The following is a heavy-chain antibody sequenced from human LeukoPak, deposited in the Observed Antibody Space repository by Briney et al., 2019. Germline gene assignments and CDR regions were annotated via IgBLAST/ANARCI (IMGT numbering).Heavy chain of an antibody. J-gene: IGHJ3*02. CDR2: INSDGSST. Sequence: GGSLRLSCAASGFTFSSYWMHWVRQAPGKGLVWVSRINSDGSSTNYADSVKGRFTISRDNAKNTLYLQMNSLRVEDTAVYYCARASTHRYNWKSGQLNDAFDIWGQGTMVTVSS. V-gene: IGHV3-74*01. D-gene: IGHD1-20*01. CDR1: GFTFSSYW. CDR3: ARASTHRYNWKSGQLNDAFDI.